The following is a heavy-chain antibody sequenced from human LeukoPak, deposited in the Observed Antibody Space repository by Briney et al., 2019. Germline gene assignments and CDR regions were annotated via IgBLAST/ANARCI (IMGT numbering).Heavy chain of an antibody. Sequence: MSSQTLSLTCTVSGGSISSGGYYWSWIRQPPGKGLEWIGYIYHSGSTYYNPSLKSRVTISVDRSKNQFSLKLSSVTAADTAVYYCARGGYSSSWYWFDPWGQGTLVTVSS. CDR3: ARGGYSSSWYWFDP. CDR2: IYHSGST. D-gene: IGHD6-13*01. J-gene: IGHJ5*02. CDR1: GGSISSGGYY. V-gene: IGHV4-30-2*01.